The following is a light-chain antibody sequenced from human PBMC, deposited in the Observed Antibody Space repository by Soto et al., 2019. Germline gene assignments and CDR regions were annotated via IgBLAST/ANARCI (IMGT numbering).Light chain of an antibody. CDR3: AAWDDSLNGPV. CDR1: SSNIGRNT. V-gene: IGLV1-44*01. CDR2: SNN. Sequence: QSVLTQPPSASGTPRQRVTISCSGSSSNIGRNTVYWYQQLPGTAPKLLIYSNNERPSGVPDRFSGSKSGTSASLAISGLQSEDEADYYCAAWDDSLNGPVFGGGTKLTVL. J-gene: IGLJ2*01.